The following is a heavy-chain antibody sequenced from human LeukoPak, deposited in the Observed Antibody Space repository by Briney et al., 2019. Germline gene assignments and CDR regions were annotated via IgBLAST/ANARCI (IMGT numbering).Heavy chain of an antibody. D-gene: IGHD3-22*01. CDR1: GYTFTSYD. Sequence: ASVKVSCKASGYTFTSYDINWVRQATGQGLEWMGWINPNSGGTNYAQKFQGRVTMTRDTSISTAYMELSRLRSDDAAVYYCARKTIIVGLDGWGQGTLVTVSS. J-gene: IGHJ4*02. CDR2: INPNSGGT. V-gene: IGHV1-2*02. CDR3: ARKTIIVGLDG.